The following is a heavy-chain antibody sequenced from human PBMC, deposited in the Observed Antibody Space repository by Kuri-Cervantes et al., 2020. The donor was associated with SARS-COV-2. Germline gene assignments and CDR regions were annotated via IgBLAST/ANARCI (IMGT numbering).Heavy chain of an antibody. V-gene: IGHV3-9*01. CDR2: ISWNSGSI. D-gene: IGHD3-3*01. CDR3: AKDISESGYSSGGGVDY. Sequence: SLKISCAASGFTFDDYAMHWVRQAPGKGLEWVSGISWNSGSIGYADSVKGRFTISRDSAKNSLYLQMNSLRAEDTALYYCAKDISESGYSSGGGVDYWGQGTLVTVSS. CDR1: GFTFDDYA. J-gene: IGHJ4*02.